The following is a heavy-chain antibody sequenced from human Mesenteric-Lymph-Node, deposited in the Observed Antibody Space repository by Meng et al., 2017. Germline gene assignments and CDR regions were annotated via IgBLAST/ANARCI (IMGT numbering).Heavy chain of an antibody. V-gene: IGHV3-23*01. CDR3: AKGGGYSYGYLPS. Sequence: GESLKISCAASGFTFSTFAMSWVRQAPGRGLEWVSTITGSGDTTYYADSVKGRFTISSDKSMNTVDVQMNSLRVEDTAIYYCAKGGGYSYGYLPSWGQGMLVTVSS. CDR2: ITGSGDTT. D-gene: IGHD5-18*01. J-gene: IGHJ5*02. CDR1: GFTFSTFA.